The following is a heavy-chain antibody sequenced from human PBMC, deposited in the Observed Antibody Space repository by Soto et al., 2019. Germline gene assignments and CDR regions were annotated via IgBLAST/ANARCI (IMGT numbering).Heavy chain of an antibody. D-gene: IGHD1-26*01. CDR3: ARLVTPDSGYFDY. CDR1: GGSFSSTTYY. CDR2: IYYSGST. J-gene: IGHJ4*02. V-gene: IGHV4-39*01. Sequence: SETLSLTCTVSGGSFSSTTYYWGWIRQAPGKGLEWIGSIYYSGSTYYNPSLKSRVTISVDTSKNQFSLKLNSLTAADTAVYYCARLVTPDSGYFDYWGQGALVTVSS.